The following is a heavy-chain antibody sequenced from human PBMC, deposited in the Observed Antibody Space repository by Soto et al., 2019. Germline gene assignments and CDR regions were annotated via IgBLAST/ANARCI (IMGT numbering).Heavy chain of an antibody. Sequence: SETLSLTCAVYGGSFSGYYWSWIRQPPGKGLEWIGEINHSGSTNYNPSLKSRVTISVDTSKNQFSLKLSSVTAADTAVYYCARRRITMVRGVPYGMDVWGQGTTVT. V-gene: IGHV4-34*01. D-gene: IGHD3-10*01. CDR1: GGSFSGYY. CDR2: INHSGST. J-gene: IGHJ6*02. CDR3: ARRRITMVRGVPYGMDV.